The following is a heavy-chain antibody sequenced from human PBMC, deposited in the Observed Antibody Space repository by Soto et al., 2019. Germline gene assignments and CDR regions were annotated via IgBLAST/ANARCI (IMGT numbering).Heavy chain of an antibody. V-gene: IGHV3-21*01. Sequence: PGGSLRLSCAASGFTFRSYSMNWVRQAPGKGLEWVSSISSSSSYIYYADSVKGRFTISRDNAKNSLYLQMNSLRAEDTAVYYCARDRSSDPPQYSSSPSDYWGQGTLVTVSS. D-gene: IGHD6-13*01. CDR2: ISSSSSYI. CDR1: GFTFRSYS. CDR3: ARDRSSDPPQYSSSPSDY. J-gene: IGHJ4*02.